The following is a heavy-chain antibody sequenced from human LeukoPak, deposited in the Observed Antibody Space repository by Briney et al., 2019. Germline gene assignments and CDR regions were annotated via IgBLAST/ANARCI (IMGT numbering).Heavy chain of an antibody. CDR2: IYYSGST. CDR3: AREAMVTACFDY. Sequence: SETLSLTCTVSGGSISSYYWSWIRQPPGKGLEWIGYIYYSGSTNYNPSLKSRVTISVDTSKNQFSLKLSSVTAADTAVYYCAREAMVTACFDYWGQGTLVTVSS. J-gene: IGHJ4*02. CDR1: GGSISSYY. V-gene: IGHV4-59*01. D-gene: IGHD5-18*01.